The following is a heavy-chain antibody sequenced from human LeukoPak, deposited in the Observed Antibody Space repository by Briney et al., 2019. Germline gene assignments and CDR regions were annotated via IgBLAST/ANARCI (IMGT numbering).Heavy chain of an antibody. CDR2: IKQDGSEK. J-gene: IGHJ4*02. V-gene: IGHV3-7*04. D-gene: IGHD1-26*01. Sequence: GGSLLLSCAASGFTFSSYWMSWVRQAPGKGLEWVANIKQDGSEKYYVDSVKGRFTISRDNAKNSLYLQMNSLRAEDTAVYYCARVRGFLKYYFDYWGQGTLVTVSS. CDR1: GFTFSSYW. CDR3: ARVRGFLKYYFDY.